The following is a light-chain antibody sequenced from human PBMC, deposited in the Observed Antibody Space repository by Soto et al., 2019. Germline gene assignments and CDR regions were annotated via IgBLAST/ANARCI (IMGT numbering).Light chain of an antibody. Sequence: EIVLTQSPGSLSLSPGERATLSCRASQSVSSNYLAWYQQQPGQAPRLLIYDASSRATGIPDRFSGSGSGTDFTLTISRLEPEDFAVYFCQQYGSSPCTFGQGTKLQIK. V-gene: IGKV3-20*01. CDR1: QSVSSNY. CDR2: DAS. J-gene: IGKJ2*02. CDR3: QQYGSSPCT.